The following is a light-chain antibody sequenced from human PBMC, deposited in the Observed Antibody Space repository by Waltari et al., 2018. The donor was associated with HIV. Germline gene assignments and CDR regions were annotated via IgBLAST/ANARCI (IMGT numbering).Light chain of an antibody. CDR1: SSDVGGSTY. V-gene: IGLV2-14*01. CDR2: EFT. CDR3: NSDTSSSHGI. Sequence: QSALTQPASVSGSPGQSITISCTGTSSDVGGSTYVSWYHHYPGQVPKLSIFEFTNRPSGVSNRFSGSKAGTTASLTISVLEAEDDADYCCNSDTSSSHGIFGGGTKLTVL. J-gene: IGLJ2*01.